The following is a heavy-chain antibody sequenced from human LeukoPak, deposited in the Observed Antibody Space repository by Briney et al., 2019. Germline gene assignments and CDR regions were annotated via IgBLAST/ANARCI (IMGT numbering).Heavy chain of an antibody. V-gene: IGHV2-5*01. CDR2: IYWNDDK. Sequence: SGPTLVKPTQTLTLTCTFSGFSLSTSGVGVGWIRQPPGKALEWLALIYWNDDKRYSPSLKSRLTITKDTSKNQVVLTMTNMDPADTATYYCAHADCPSGDYYHDAFDIWGQGTMVTVSS. D-gene: IGHD4-17*01. CDR3: AHADCPSGDYYHDAFDI. CDR1: GFSLSTSGVG. J-gene: IGHJ3*02.